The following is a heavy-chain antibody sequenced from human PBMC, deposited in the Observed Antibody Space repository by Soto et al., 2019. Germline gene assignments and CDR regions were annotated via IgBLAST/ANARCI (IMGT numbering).Heavy chain of an antibody. D-gene: IGHD3-10*01. V-gene: IGHV1-69*10. CDR1: GGTFSSYA. CDR3: ARDPYYYGSGSYYNHVDY. Sequence: GASVKVSCKASGGTFSSYAISWVRQAPGQGLEWMGGIIPILGIANYAQKFQGRVTITADKSTSTAYMELSSLRSEDTAVYYCARDPYYYGSGSYYNHVDYWGQGTLVTHLL. J-gene: IGHJ4*02. CDR2: IIPILGIA.